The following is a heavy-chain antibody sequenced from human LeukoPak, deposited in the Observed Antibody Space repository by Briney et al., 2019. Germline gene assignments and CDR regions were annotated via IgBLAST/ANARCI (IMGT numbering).Heavy chain of an antibody. CDR2: IIPIFGTA. D-gene: IGHD7-27*01. J-gene: IGHJ5*02. Sequence: GASVKVSCKASGGTFSSYAISWVRQAPGQGLEWMGGIIPIFGTANYAQKFQDRVTITTDESTSTAYMELSSLRSEDTAVYYCARDSNGDNGFDPWGQGTLVTVSS. CDR1: GGTFSSYA. V-gene: IGHV1-69*05. CDR3: ARDSNGDNGFDP.